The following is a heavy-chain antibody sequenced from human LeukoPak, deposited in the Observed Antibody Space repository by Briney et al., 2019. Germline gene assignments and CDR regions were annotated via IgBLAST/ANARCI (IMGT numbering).Heavy chain of an antibody. Sequence: GSLRLSCAASGFTFSSYNMNWVRQAPGKGLEWVSSISSSSSNIYYADSVKGRFTISRDNAKNSVYLQMNSLRSEDTAFYHCARDRCSSTSCYNTPNWFDPWGQGTLVTVSS. V-gene: IGHV3-21*04. CDR2: ISSSSSNI. J-gene: IGHJ5*02. D-gene: IGHD2-2*02. CDR1: GFTFSSYN. CDR3: ARDRCSSTSCYNTPNWFDP.